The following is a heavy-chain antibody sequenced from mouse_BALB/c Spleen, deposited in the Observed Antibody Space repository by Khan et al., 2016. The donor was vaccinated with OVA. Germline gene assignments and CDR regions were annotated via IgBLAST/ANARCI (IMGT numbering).Heavy chain of an antibody. J-gene: IGHJ3*01. CDR1: GYTFSSYW. Sequence: QIQLVQSGAELMKPGASVKISCKATGYTFSSYWIEWIKQRPGHGLEWIGEILPGSDSTNYNEKFKGQVTFTADTSSNTVYMQLSSLTSEDSAVDYCARMGDYGYYAWFAYWGEGTLVTVSA. CDR2: ILPGSDST. V-gene: IGHV1-9*01. CDR3: ARMGDYGYYAWFAY. D-gene: IGHD2-1*01.